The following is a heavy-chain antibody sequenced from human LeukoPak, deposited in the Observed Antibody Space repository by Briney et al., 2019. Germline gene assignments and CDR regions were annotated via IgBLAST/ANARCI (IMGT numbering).Heavy chain of an antibody. D-gene: IGHD2/OR15-2a*01. CDR3: ARDRSVEYFDY. J-gene: IGHJ4*02. Sequence: GGSLRLSCAASGFTFRSYGMHWVRQAPGKGLEWVAVIWYDGSDEYYADSVKGRFTISKDNSKNTLYLQMNSLRGEDTAVYYCARDRSVEYFDYWGQGILVTVSS. CDR2: IWYDGSDE. V-gene: IGHV3-33*01. CDR1: GFTFRSYG.